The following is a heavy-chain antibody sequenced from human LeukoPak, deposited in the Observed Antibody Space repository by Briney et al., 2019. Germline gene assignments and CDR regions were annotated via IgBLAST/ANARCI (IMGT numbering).Heavy chain of an antibody. V-gene: IGHV4-39*07. CDR1: GGSISSSSYY. CDR3: ARGAQQLVPWVDY. D-gene: IGHD6-13*01. Sequence: SETLSLTCTVSGGSISSSSYYWGWIRQPPGKGLEWIGSIYYSGSTYYNPSLKSRVTISVDTSKNQFSLKLSSVTAADTAVYYCARGAQQLVPWVDYWGQGTLVTVSS. J-gene: IGHJ4*02. CDR2: IYYSGST.